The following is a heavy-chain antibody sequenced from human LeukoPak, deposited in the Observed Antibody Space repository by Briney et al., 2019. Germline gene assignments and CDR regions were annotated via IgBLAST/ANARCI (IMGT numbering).Heavy chain of an antibody. J-gene: IGHJ3*02. Sequence: SETLSLTCTVSGASVRSDHWNWIRQPPGKGLEWIAYMHGSGSPNYNPSLASRLTLSVDATENLLSLKLTSVTAADTAVYFCARDLSVNAFDIWGQGLWSPSLQ. CDR3: ARDLSVNAFDI. V-gene: IGHV4-59*02. CDR1: GASVRSDH. D-gene: IGHD2/OR15-2a*01. CDR2: MHGSGSP.